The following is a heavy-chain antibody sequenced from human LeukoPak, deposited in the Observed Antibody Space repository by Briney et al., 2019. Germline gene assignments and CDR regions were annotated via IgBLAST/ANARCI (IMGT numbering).Heavy chain of an antibody. V-gene: IGHV4-31*03. CDR3: ARGTVTTQNYYFDY. J-gene: IGHJ4*02. Sequence: SSETLSLTCTVSGGSISSGGYYWSWIRQHPGKGLEWIGHIYYSGSTYYNPSLKSRVTISVDTSKNQFSLKLSSVTAADTAVYYCARGTVTTQNYYFDYWGQGTLVTVSS. CDR2: IYYSGST. D-gene: IGHD4-11*01. CDR1: GGSISSGGYY.